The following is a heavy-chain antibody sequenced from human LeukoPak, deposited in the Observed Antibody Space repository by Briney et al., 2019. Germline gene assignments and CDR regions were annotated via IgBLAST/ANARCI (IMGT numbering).Heavy chain of an antibody. CDR2: IIPIFGTA. Sequence: SVKVSCKASGGTFSSYAISWVRQAPGQGLEWMGRIIPIFGTANYAQKFQGRVTITTDESTSTAYMELSSLRSDDTAVYYCARGDYDYVWGSYRDDYWGQGTLVTVSS. D-gene: IGHD3-16*02. CDR1: GGTFSSYA. J-gene: IGHJ4*02. V-gene: IGHV1-69*05. CDR3: ARGDYDYVWGSYRDDY.